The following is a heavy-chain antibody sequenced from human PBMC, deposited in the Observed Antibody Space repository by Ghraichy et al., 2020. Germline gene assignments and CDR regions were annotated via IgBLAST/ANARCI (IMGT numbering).Heavy chain of an antibody. Sequence: GGSLRLSCAVSGFTFDEYSMHWARQAPGKGLEWVSLISWDGGSTYYADSVKGRFTVSRDNSKNSLYLQMNGLRTEDTALYYCAKDGAPHCGGGSCYHGYYGMDVWGQGTTVTVSS. CDR3: AKDGAPHCGGGSCYHGYYGMDV. CDR2: ISWDGGST. D-gene: IGHD2-15*01. CDR1: GFTFDEYS. V-gene: IGHV3-43*01. J-gene: IGHJ6*02.